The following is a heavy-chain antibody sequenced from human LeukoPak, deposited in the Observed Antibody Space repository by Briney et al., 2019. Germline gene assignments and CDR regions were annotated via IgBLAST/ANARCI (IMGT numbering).Heavy chain of an antibody. J-gene: IGHJ4*02. V-gene: IGHV1-2*02. CDR1: GYTFTGYY. D-gene: IGHD6-13*01. CDR3: ARSGEQQLVQWG. Sequence: ASVKVSCKASGYTFTGYYMHWVRQAPGQGLEWMGWINPTSGGTNYAQRFQGRVTMTRDTSISTAYMELSRLRSDDTAVYYCARSGEQQLVQWGWGQGTLVTVSS. CDR2: INPTSGGT.